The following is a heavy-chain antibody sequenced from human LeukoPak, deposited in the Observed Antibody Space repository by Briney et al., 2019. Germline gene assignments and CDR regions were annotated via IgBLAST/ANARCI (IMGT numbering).Heavy chain of an antibody. CDR2: ISSSSSYI. CDR1: GFTFSSYS. D-gene: IGHD5-24*01. J-gene: IGHJ3*02. CDR3: ARFRGRAFDI. Sequence: PGGSLRLSCAASGFTFSSYSMNWVRQAPGKGLEWVSSISSSSSYIYYADPVKGRFTISRDNAKNSLYLQMNSLRAEDTAVYYCARFRGRAFDIWGQGTMVTVSS. V-gene: IGHV3-21*01.